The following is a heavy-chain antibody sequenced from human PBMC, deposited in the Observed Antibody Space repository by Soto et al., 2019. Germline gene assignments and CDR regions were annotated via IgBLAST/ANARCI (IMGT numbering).Heavy chain of an antibody. J-gene: IGHJ5*02. V-gene: IGHV1-3*01. CDR2: INAGNGNT. CDR3: ARHRQQLNWLEP. Sequence: ASVKVSCKASGYTFTSYAMHWVRQAPGQRLEWMGWINAGNGNTKYSQKFQGRVTITRDTSASTAYMELSSLRSEDTAVYYCARHRQQLNWLEPWGKGTLVTFAS. CDR1: GYTFTSYA. D-gene: IGHD6-13*01.